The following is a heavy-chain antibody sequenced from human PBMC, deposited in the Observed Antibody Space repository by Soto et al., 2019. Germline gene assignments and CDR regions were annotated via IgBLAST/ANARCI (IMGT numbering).Heavy chain of an antibody. D-gene: IGHD3-10*01. V-gene: IGHV3-23*01. J-gene: IGHJ5*02. Sequence: EVQLLESGGGLVQPGGSLRLSCAASGFTFSSYAMSWVSQAPGTGLEWVSAIRGSGGSTYYADSVKGRFTISRDNSKNTLYLQMNSLRAEDTAVYYCAKDGEDGSGRKIHDGSNWFDPWGQGTLVTVSS. CDR2: IRGSGGST. CDR1: GFTFSSYA. CDR3: AKDGEDGSGRKIHDGSNWFDP.